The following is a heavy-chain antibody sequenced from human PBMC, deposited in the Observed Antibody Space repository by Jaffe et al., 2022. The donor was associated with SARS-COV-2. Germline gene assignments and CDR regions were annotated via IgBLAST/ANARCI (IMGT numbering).Heavy chain of an antibody. J-gene: IGHJ5*02. Sequence: QVQLQESGPGLVKPSQTLSLTCTVSGGSISSGSYYWSWIRQPAGKGLEWIGRIYTSGSTNYNPSLKSRVTISVDTSKNQFSLKLSSVTAADTAVYYCAREGRGFGVRPWGQGTLVTVSS. V-gene: IGHV4-61*02. CDR3: AREGRGFGVRP. CDR2: IYTSGST. D-gene: IGHD3-3*01. CDR1: GGSISSGSYY.